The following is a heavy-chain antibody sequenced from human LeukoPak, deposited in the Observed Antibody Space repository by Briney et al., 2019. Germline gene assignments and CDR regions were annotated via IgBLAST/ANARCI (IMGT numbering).Heavy chain of an antibody. D-gene: IGHD1-7*01. J-gene: IGHJ5*02. CDR1: GYTFTDYY. CDR3: ATAPNWNYRNWFDP. V-gene: IGHV1-69-2*01. CDR2: LNLESGKT. Sequence: ASVKISCKVSGYTFTDYYMHWVRQAPGKGLAWMGLLNLESGKTLYTEKFQGRVTITADTSTDTAYMEPSGLRSEDTAVYYCATAPNWNYRNWFDPWGQGTLVTVSS.